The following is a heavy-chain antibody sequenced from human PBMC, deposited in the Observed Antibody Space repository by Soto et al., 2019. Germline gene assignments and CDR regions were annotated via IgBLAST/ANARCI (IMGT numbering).Heavy chain of an antibody. CDR2: IIPIFGTA. V-gene: IGHV1-69*06. CDR1: RGTFSSYA. Sequence: GASVKVSCKASRGTFSSYAISWVRQAPGQGLEWMGGIIPIFGTANYAQKFQGRVTITADKSTSTAYMELSSLGSEDTAVYYCAQALTTAFYDSSGYYLYWGQGTLVTVSS. J-gene: IGHJ4*02. D-gene: IGHD3-22*01. CDR3: AQALTTAFYDSSGYYLY.